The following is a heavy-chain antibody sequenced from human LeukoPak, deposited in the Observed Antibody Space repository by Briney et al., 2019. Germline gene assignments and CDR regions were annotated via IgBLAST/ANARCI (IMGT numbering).Heavy chain of an antibody. Sequence: GASVKVSCKASGFTFTSSSIQWVRQARGQRLEWIGWIVGGSSHTYYAQKFQERVTITRDMSTSTAYLELSSLRSEDTAVYYCAADPDTTMAFDYWGQGTLVTVSS. D-gene: IGHD5-18*01. J-gene: IGHJ4*02. CDR1: GFTFTSSS. CDR3: AADPDTTMAFDY. CDR2: IVGGSSHT. V-gene: IGHV1-58*02.